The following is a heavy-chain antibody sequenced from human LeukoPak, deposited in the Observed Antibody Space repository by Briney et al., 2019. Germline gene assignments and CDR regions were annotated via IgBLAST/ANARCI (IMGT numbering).Heavy chain of an antibody. CDR3: ARVTYYDSLYYFDY. D-gene: IGHD5-12*01. Sequence: GGSLRLSCAASGFTFTNYAMSWVRQAPGKGLEWVSGMSGSGGSTYYADSVTGRFTISRDNSENTLYLQMESLRAEDTALYYCARVTYYDSLYYFDYWGQGTLVTVSS. CDR2: MSGSGGST. V-gene: IGHV3-23*01. CDR1: GFTFTNYA. J-gene: IGHJ4*02.